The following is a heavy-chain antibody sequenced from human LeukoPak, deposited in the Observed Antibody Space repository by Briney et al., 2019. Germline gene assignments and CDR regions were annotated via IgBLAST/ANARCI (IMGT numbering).Heavy chain of an antibody. V-gene: IGHV3-30*03. CDR2: ISYDGTNK. J-gene: IGHJ4*02. D-gene: IGHD3-10*01. CDR1: GFTFSSYG. Sequence: GGSLRLSCAASGFTFSSYGMHWVRQAPGKGLEWVAIISYDGTNKYYADSVKGRFTISRDNSKNTLYLQMSSLRAEDTAVYYCARDPYGSGDGYFDYWGQGTLVAVSS. CDR3: ARDPYGSGDGYFDY.